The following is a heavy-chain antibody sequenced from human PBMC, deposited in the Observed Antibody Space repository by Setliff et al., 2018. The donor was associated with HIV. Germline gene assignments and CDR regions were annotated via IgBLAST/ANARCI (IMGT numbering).Heavy chain of an antibody. Sequence: ASVKVSCKVSGYTLSEVSMHWVRQAPGQGLEWMGIINPSGGSTTYAQKFQGRVTLTRDTSTSTAYMELSSLRSEDTAVYYCARDKGLIYYYDSSGHAFDIWGQGTMVTVSS. J-gene: IGHJ3*02. CDR2: INPSGGST. D-gene: IGHD3-22*01. CDR1: GYTLSEVS. V-gene: IGHV1-46*01. CDR3: ARDKGLIYYYDSSGHAFDI.